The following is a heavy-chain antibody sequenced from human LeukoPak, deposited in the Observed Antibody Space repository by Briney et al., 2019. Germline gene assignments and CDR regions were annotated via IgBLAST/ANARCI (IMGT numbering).Heavy chain of an antibody. Sequence: GGSLRLSCAASRFTFSNYAIHSVRQAPGKGLEFVSSISSNGISSYYGNSVKGRFTISRDNSKNTVYLQMGSLRAEDMAVYYCARTQQWLATGGWYWFDTWGQGTLVTVSS. CDR2: ISSNGISS. D-gene: IGHD6-19*01. CDR3: ARTQQWLATGGWYWFDT. V-gene: IGHV3-64*01. J-gene: IGHJ5*02. CDR1: RFTFSNYA.